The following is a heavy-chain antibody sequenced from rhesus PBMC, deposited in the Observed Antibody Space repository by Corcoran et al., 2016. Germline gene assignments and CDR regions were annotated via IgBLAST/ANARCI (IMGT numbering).Heavy chain of an antibody. D-gene: IGHD6-43*01. V-gene: IGHV1-1*01. J-gene: IGHJ4*01. CDR3: TREGAAATFGFDY. CDR2: ISPYNGNK. CDR1: GYTFTNYY. Sequence: QVQLVQSGAEIKQPGASVKLSCKASGYTFTNYYMHWVRQAPGQGLEWIGLISPYNGNKSFEQNIQGRVTITTYTSTTTGYMELSSLRSEDTAVYYCTREGAAATFGFDYWGQGVQVTVSS.